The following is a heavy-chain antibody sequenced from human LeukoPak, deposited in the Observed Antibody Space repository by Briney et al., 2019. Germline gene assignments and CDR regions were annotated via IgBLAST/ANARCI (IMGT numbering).Heavy chain of an antibody. CDR1: GYTFTSYG. CDR2: ISAYNGNT. V-gene: IGHV1-18*01. CDR3: ARDLFNYGSGSYFDY. J-gene: IGHJ4*02. Sequence: ASVKVSCKASGYTFTSYGISWVRQAPGQGLEWMGWISAYNGNTNYAQKLQGRVTMTTDTSTSTAYMELRSLRSEDTAVYYCARDLFNYGSGSYFDYWGQGTLVTVSS. D-gene: IGHD3-10*01.